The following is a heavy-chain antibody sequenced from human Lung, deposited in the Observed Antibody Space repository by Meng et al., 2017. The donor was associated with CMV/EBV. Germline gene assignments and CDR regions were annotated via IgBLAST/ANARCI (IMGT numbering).Heavy chain of an antibody. CDR2: ISDVGDGT. D-gene: IGHD6-6*01. V-gene: IGHV3-23*01. Sequence: GGSXRLXCAASGFTFSTYAMSWVRQSPGKGLEWVSTISDVGDGTYYADSVKGRFTISRDNFKNTLYLQMNSLRADDTAVYYCAKSSLVGPRLHFDYWGQGXLVTVSS. CDR3: AKSSLVGPRLHFDY. J-gene: IGHJ4*01. CDR1: GFTFSTYA.